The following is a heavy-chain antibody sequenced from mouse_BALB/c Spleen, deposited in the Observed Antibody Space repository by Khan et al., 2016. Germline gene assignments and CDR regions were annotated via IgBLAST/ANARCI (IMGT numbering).Heavy chain of an antibody. CDR1: GYSITSGYY. CDR3: ARAWYFDY. V-gene: IGHV3-6*02. J-gene: IGHJ2*01. CDR2: ISYDGSN. Sequence: EVQLQESGPGLVKPSQSLSLTCSVTGYSITSGYYWNWIRRFPGNKLEWMGYISYDGSNNYNPSLKNRISITRDTSKNQFFLKLNSVTTEDTATYYCARAWYFDYWGQGTTLTVSS.